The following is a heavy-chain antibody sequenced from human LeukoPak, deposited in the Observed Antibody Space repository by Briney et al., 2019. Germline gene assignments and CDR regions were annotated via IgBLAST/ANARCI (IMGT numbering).Heavy chain of an antibody. D-gene: IGHD3-22*01. Sequence: SETLSLTCAVYGGSFSGYYWNWIRQPPGKGLEWIGRISSSGSTNYNPSLKSRVTISVDTSKNQFSLKLSSVTAADTAVYFCARGPYSYDSSGAFDIWGQGTMVTVSS. V-gene: IGHV4-34*11. J-gene: IGHJ3*02. CDR2: ISSSGST. CDR3: ARGPYSYDSSGAFDI. CDR1: GGSFSGYY.